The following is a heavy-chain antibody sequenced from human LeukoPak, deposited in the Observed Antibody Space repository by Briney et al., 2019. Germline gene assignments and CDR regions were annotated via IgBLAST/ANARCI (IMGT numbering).Heavy chain of an antibody. J-gene: IGHJ4*02. V-gene: IGHV3-7*05. CDR3: ARDDTYYDFWSGGYYFDY. CDR2: IKQDGSEK. CDR1: GFAFSFFA. Sequence: GGSLRLSCTASGFAFSFFAMSWVRQAPGKGLEWVANIKQDGSEKYYVDSVKGRFTISRDNAKNSLYLQMNSLRAEDTAVYYCARDDTYYDFWSGGYYFDYWGQGTLVTVSS. D-gene: IGHD3-3*01.